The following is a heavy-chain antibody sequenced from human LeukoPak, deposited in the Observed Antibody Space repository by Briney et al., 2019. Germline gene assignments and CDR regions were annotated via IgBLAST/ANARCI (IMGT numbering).Heavy chain of an antibody. J-gene: IGHJ4*02. CDR3: ARVYSSGKKHL. CDR1: GFTFSSYG. D-gene: IGHD6-19*01. CDR2: IWYDGSNK. V-gene: IGHV3-33*01. Sequence: GRSLRLSCAASGFTFSSYGMHWVRQAPGKGLEWVAVIWYDGSNKYYADSVKGRFTISRDNAKNSLYLQMNSLRAEDTAVYYCARVYSSGKKHLWGQGTLVTVSS.